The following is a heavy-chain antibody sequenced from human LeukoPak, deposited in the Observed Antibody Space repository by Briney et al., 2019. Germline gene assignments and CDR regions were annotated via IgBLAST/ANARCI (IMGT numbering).Heavy chain of an antibody. D-gene: IGHD5-18*01. V-gene: IGHV1-2*02. CDR1: GYTFTGYY. CDR3: ARDFITDTAMVTYYYYYGMDV. CDR2: INPNSGGT. J-gene: IGHJ6*02. Sequence: ASVKVSCKASGYTFTGYYMHWVRQAPGQGLEWMGWINPNSGGTNYAQKFQGRVTMTRDTSISTAYMELSRLKSDDTAVYYCARDFITDTAMVTYYYYYGMDVWGQGTTVTVSS.